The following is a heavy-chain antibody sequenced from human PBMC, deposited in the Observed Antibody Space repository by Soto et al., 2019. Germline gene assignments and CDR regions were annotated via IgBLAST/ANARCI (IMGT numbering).Heavy chain of an antibody. CDR2: IIPILGIA. CDR3: ARGGGHGTDY. V-gene: IGHV1-69*02. J-gene: IGHJ4*02. Sequence: QVQLVQSGAEVKKPGSSVKVSCKASGGTFSSYTISWVRQAPGQGLEWMGRIIPILGIANYAQKFQGRVTMTADKPTSTAYMELSSLSSEDTAVYYCARGGGHGTDYWGQGTLVIVSS. CDR1: GGTFSSYT. D-gene: IGHD3-16*01.